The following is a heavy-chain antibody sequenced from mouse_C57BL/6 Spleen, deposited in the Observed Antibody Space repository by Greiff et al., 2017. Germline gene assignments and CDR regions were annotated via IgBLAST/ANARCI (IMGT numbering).Heavy chain of an antibody. V-gene: IGHV1-55*01. CDR1: GYTFTSYW. CDR3: ARRDGLLYYFDY. J-gene: IGHJ2*01. CDR2: IYPGSGSP. Sequence: VQLQQPGAELVKPGASVKMSCKASGYTFTSYWITWVKQRPGQGLEWIGDIYPGSGSPNYNEKFKSKATLAVDTSSSTAYMQLSSLTSEDSAVYYCARRDGLLYYFDYWGQGTTLTVSS. D-gene: IGHD6-1*01.